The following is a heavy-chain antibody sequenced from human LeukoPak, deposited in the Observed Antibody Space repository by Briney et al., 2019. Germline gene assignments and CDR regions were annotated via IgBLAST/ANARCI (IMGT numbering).Heavy chain of an antibody. CDR2: ISSSSSNI. CDR1: GFTFSSYT. V-gene: IGHV3-21*01. CDR3: ARGYTSSSYYY. J-gene: IGHJ4*02. D-gene: IGHD6-13*01. Sequence: PGGSLRLSCAASGFTFSSYTMNWVRQAPGKGLEWVSSISSSSSNIYYADSVKGRFTISRDNAKNSLYLQMNSLRAEDTAVYYCARGYTSSSYYYWGQGTLVTVSS.